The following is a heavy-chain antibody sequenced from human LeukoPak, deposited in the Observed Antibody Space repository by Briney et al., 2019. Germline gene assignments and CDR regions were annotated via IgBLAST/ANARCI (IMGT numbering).Heavy chain of an antibody. CDR2: ISYDGSNK. Sequence: GRSLRLSCAASGFTFSSYGMHWVRQAPGKGLEWVAVISYDGSNKYYADSVKGRFTISRDNSKNTPYLQMNSLRAEDTAVYYCAKDRRGNSNYFDYWGQGTLVTVSS. V-gene: IGHV3-30*18. CDR1: GFTFSSYG. J-gene: IGHJ4*02. CDR3: AKDRRGNSNYFDY. D-gene: IGHD4-23*01.